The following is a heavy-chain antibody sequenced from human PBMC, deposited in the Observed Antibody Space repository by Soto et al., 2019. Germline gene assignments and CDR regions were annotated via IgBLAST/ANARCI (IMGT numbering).Heavy chain of an antibody. J-gene: IGHJ1*01. D-gene: IGHD6-13*01. CDR3: ARDRGEYTSSWFWYLPH. CDR1: GASISSFN. Sequence: SETLSLTCSVSGASISSFNWNWVRQPAGKGPEWVGRLNIAGTINYNPSLKSRITMSMDTSKNQISLHLRSVTAADTAIYYCARDRGEYTSSWFWYLPHWGHGTILTVYS. CDR2: LNIAGTI. V-gene: IGHV4-4*07.